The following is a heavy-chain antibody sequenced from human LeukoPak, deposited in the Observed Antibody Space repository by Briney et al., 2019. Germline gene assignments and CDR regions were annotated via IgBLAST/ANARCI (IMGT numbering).Heavy chain of an antibody. V-gene: IGHV3-48*01. CDR3: AKDHSTLYSSGWYYFDY. J-gene: IGHJ4*02. D-gene: IGHD6-19*01. Sequence: GGSLRLSCAASGFTFSSYSMNWVRQAPGKGLEWVSYISSSSSTIYYADSVRGRFTISRDNSKNTLYLQMNSLRAEDTAVYYCAKDHSTLYSSGWYYFDYWGQGTLVTVSS. CDR2: ISSSSSTI. CDR1: GFTFSSYS.